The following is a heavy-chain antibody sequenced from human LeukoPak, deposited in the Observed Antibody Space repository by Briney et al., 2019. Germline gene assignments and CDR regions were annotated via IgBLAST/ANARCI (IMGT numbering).Heavy chain of an antibody. D-gene: IGHD6-13*01. CDR2: ISYDGSNK. Sequence: GGSLRISCAASGFTFSSYGMHWVRQAPGKGLEWVAVISYDGSNKYYADSVKGRFTISRDNSKNTLYLQMNSLRAEDTAVYYCAKAFGDSSTLDYWGQGTLVTVSS. V-gene: IGHV3-30*18. CDR1: GFTFSSYG. J-gene: IGHJ4*02. CDR3: AKAFGDSSTLDY.